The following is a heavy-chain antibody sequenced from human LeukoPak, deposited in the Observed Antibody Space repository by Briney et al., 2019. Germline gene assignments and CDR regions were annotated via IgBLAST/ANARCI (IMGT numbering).Heavy chain of an antibody. V-gene: IGHV3-11*01. CDR2: ISSSGSPI. CDR3: ARYDGNDYIDY. J-gene: IGHJ4*02. D-gene: IGHD4/OR15-4a*01. Sequence: SGGSLRLSCAASGFTFSDYYMTWIRQAPGKGLEWVSYISSSGSPIDYADSVKGRFTISRDNAKRSLYLQMNSLRGEDTAVYFCARYDGNDYIDYWGQGTLVTVSS. CDR1: GFTFSDYY.